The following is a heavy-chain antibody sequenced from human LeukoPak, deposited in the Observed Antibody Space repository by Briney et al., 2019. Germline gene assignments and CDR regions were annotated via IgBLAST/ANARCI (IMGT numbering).Heavy chain of an antibody. J-gene: IGHJ4*02. V-gene: IGHV1-2*02. CDR2: INPNSGGT. Sequence: ASVKVSCKASGYSFTAFYLHWVRQAPGQGLEWMGWINPNSGGTNYAQKFQGRVTMTRDTSISTAYMELSRLRSDDTAVYYCARVDSAARRPLFDYWGQGTLVTVSS. CDR1: GYSFTAFY. D-gene: IGHD6-6*01. CDR3: ARVDSAARRPLFDY.